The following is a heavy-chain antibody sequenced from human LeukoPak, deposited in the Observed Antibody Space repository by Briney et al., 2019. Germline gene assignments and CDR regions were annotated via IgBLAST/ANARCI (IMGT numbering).Heavy chain of an antibody. D-gene: IGHD6-19*01. CDR3: TRDTPGAGIDY. J-gene: IGHJ4*02. Sequence: TGGSLRLSCAVSGFTFSSYWMHWARQAPGKGLVWVSHINSDGSGTSYADAVKGRFTISRDNAKNTLYLQMNSLRAEDTAVYYCTRDTPGAGIDYWGQGTLVTVSS. CDR1: GFTFSSYW. CDR2: INSDGSGT. V-gene: IGHV3-74*01.